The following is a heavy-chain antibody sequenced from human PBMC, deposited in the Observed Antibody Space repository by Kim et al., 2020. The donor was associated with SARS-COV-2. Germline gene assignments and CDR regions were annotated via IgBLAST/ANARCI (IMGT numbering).Heavy chain of an antibody. Sequence: GGSLRLSCAASGFTFSSYSMNWVRQAPGKGLEWVSSISSSSSYIYYADSVKGRFTISRDNAKNSLYLQMNSLRAEDTAVHYCARDNTHYYDSSGYYSGGNYYYYGMDVWGQGTTVTVSS. V-gene: IGHV3-21*01. D-gene: IGHD3-22*01. J-gene: IGHJ6*02. CDR2: ISSSSSYI. CDR1: GFTFSSYS. CDR3: ARDNTHYYDSSGYYSGGNYYYYGMDV.